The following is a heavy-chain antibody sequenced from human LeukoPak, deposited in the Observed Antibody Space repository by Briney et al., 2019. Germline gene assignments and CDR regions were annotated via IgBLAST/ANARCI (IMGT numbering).Heavy chain of an antibody. CDR3: ARDRGVTTARGVPSWFDP. CDR2: VYTSGNT. J-gene: IGHJ5*02. D-gene: IGHD3-10*01. CDR1: GVSISSGSYY. V-gene: IGHV4-61*02. Sequence: SETLSLTCTVSGVSISSGSYYWSWIRQPAGKGLEWIGRVYTSGNTNYSPSLQSRVTISVDTSTNQFSLKLTSVSAADTAVYYCARDRGVTTARGVPSWFDPWGQGTLVTVSS.